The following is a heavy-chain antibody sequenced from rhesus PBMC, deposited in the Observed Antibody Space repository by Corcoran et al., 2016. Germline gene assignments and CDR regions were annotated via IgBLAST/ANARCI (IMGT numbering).Heavy chain of an antibody. Sequence: QLQLQESGPGLVKPSETLSLTCAVSGYSISSGYGWSWIRSPPGKGLEWIGYISYSGSTSYNPSLKSRVTISRDTAKNQFSLNLSSVTAADTAVYYCARDQDSSGWYGSEYFEFWGQGLRVTVSS. D-gene: IGHD6-31*01. CDR3: ARDQDSSGWYGSEYFEF. J-gene: IGHJ3*01. V-gene: IGHV4-122*02. CDR2: ISYSGST. CDR1: GYSISSGYG.